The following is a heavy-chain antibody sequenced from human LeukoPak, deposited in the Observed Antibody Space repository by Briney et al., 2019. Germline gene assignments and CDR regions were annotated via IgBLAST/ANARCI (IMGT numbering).Heavy chain of an antibody. J-gene: IGHJ4*02. V-gene: IGHV3-30*02. Sequence: GGSLRLACAASGFTFSTYGMHWVSQAPGKGLERVAFIRYDGSNKDYADSVKGRFTISRDNSKNTLYLQMNSLRVEDTAVYYCAKDHEDDILAYYFDYWGQGTLVTVSS. CDR1: GFTFSTYG. D-gene: IGHD3-9*01. CDR2: IRYDGSNK. CDR3: AKDHEDDILAYYFDY.